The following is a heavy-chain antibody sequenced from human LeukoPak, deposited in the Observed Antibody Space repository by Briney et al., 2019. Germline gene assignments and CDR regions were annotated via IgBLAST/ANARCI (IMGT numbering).Heavy chain of an antibody. Sequence: PGGSLRLSCAASGFTFSSYGMGWVRQAPGKGLEWVSVISGSGGSTNYADSVKGRFTISRDNSKNTLYPQMNSLRVEDTAVFYCAKDEDDYGGDAADHWGQGTLVTVSS. CDR3: AKDEDDYGGDAADH. V-gene: IGHV3-23*01. J-gene: IGHJ4*02. CDR1: GFTFSSYG. D-gene: IGHD4-23*01. CDR2: ISGSGGST.